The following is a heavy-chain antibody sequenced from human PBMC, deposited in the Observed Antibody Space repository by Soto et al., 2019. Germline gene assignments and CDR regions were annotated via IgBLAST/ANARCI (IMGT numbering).Heavy chain of an antibody. Sequence: SETLSLTCTVSGGSISSHYWSWVRQTPGKGLEWIGHIYYRGSTTYNPSLRSRSTISVDTSNNQFSLKLNSVTTADTAVYYCARDGREASGMGVWGQGTKVTVSS. CDR3: ARDGREASGMGV. J-gene: IGHJ6*02. CDR2: IYYRGST. D-gene: IGHD1-26*01. CDR1: GGSISSHY. V-gene: IGHV4-59*11.